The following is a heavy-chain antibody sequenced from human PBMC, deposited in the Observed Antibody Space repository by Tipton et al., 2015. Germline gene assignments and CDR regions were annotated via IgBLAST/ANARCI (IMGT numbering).Heavy chain of an antibody. CDR1: GFTFSSYG. CDR3: AKVALYGQWRLGPFSA. J-gene: IGHJ4*02. D-gene: IGHD6-19*01. CDR2: ISYDGSKK. Sequence: SLRLSCAASGFTFSSYGMHWVRQAPGKGLEWVAVISYDGSKKYYGDSVTGRITVSRDNSKDTLYLQMNNLRLEDTAVYFCAKVALYGQWRLGPFSAWGQGTLVTVSS. V-gene: IGHV3-30*18.